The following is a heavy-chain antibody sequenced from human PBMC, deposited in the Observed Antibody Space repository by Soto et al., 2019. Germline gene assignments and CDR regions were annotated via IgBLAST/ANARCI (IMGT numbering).Heavy chain of an antibody. CDR1: GGSVSSGSYY. J-gene: IGHJ4*02. CDR3: ARLEVGLDY. V-gene: IGHV4-61*03. D-gene: IGHD2-2*01. Sequence: QVQLQESGPGLVKPSETLSLTCSVSGGSVSSGSYYWSWIRQSPEKGLEWIGYIYYTGGTKYNPYLTSRVTISADTSRNHFSLKLTSVTAADTAVYYCARLEVGLDYWGQGVLVTVSS. CDR2: IYYTGGT.